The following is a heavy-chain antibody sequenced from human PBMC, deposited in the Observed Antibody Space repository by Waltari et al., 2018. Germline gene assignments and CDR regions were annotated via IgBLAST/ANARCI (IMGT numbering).Heavy chain of an antibody. Sequence: QVQLVQSGAEVKKPGSSVEVSCKASGGTFSSYAISWVRQAPGQGLEWMGRSIPILGIANYAQKFQGRVTITADKSTSTAYMGLSSLGSEDTAVYYCARDLKGGRGYWGQGTLVTVSS. D-gene: IGHD3-16*01. CDR3: ARDLKGGRGY. J-gene: IGHJ4*02. CDR2: SIPILGIA. CDR1: GGTFSSYA. V-gene: IGHV1-69*09.